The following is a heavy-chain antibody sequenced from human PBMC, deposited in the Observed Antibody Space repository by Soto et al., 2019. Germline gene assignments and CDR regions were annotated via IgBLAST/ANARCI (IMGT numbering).Heavy chain of an antibody. Sequence: EVQLVESGGGLVQPGGSLRLSCAASGFTFSTYWMSWVRRTPGKGLEWVANIKQDGTAKYYVDSVRGRLTVSRDNAKSSLYLQMNSLRVEDTAVYYCTTSPHRDSERVFVWGQGTAVTVS. CDR3: TTSPHRDSERVFV. D-gene: IGHD1-26*01. CDR1: GFTFSTYW. V-gene: IGHV3-7*01. CDR2: IKQDGTAK. J-gene: IGHJ6*02.